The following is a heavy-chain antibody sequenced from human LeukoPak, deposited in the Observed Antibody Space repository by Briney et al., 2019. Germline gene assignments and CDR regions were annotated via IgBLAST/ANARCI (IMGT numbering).Heavy chain of an antibody. D-gene: IGHD3-22*01. V-gene: IGHV1-46*01. CDR2: IIPSGGST. Sequence: ASVKVSCKASGYTFTSYYMHWVRQAPGQGLEWMGIIIPSGGSTSYAQKFQGRVTMTRDTSTSTVNMELSSLRSEDTAVYYCAREGADYYDSGGYQYYFDSWGQGTLVTVSS. CDR1: GYTFTSYY. CDR3: AREGADYYDSGGYQYYFDS. J-gene: IGHJ4*02.